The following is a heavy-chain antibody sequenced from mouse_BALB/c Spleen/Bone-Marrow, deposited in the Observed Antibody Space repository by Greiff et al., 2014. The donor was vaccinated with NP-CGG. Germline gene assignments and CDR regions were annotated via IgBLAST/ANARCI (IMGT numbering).Heavy chain of an antibody. Sequence: QVKLPPSGPELVKPGALVKISCKASGYTLKSYDINWVKQKPGNGLEWIGWIYPGDGSTKYNEKFKGKATLTADKSSSTAYMQLSSLTSENSAVYFCARNGNYRYAMDYWGQGTSVTVSS. V-gene: IGHV1S56*01. CDR1: GYTLKSYD. CDR3: ARNGNYRYAMDY. D-gene: IGHD2-1*01. J-gene: IGHJ4*01. CDR2: IYPGDGST.